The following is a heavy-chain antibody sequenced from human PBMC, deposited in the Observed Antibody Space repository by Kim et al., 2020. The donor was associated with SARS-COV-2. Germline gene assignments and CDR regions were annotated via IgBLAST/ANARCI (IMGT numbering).Heavy chain of an antibody. CDR2: IIPILGIA. CDR1: GDTFSSYT. D-gene: IGHD2-2*01. Sequence: SVKVSCKTSGDTFSSYTISWVRQAPGQGLEWMGRIIPILGIANYAQKFQGRVTITADKSTSTAYMEMSSLRSEDTAVYYCARGPKYSSSYDEKYYFDYWGQGTLVTVSS. V-gene: IGHV1-69*02. CDR3: ARGPKYSSSYDEKYYFDY. J-gene: IGHJ4*02.